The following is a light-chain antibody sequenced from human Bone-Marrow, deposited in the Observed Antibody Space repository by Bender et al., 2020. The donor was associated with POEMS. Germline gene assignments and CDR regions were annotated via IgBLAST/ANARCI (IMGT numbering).Light chain of an antibody. CDR1: SSNIGACHP. CDR2: ANT. Sequence: QSVLTQPPSVSGAPGQRVTISCTGSSSNIGACHPVHWYQQLPGAAPKLLISANTNRPSGVPDRFSGSKSGTSASLAITGLQADDEADYYCQSYDSSLSGWVFGGGTKVTVL. CDR3: QSYDSSLSGWV. V-gene: IGLV1-40*01. J-gene: IGLJ2*01.